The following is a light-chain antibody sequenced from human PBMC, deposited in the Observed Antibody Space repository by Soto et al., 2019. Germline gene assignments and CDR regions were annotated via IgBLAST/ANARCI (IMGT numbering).Light chain of an antibody. J-gene: IGKJ1*01. CDR2: KVS. CDR1: QSLARGDGSTY. CDR3: MQATQLRT. V-gene: IGKV2-24*01. Sequence: EIVLTQTPLSSPVTLGQPASISCRSSQSLARGDGSTYLNWLQQRPGQPPRLLIYKVSNRYSGVPDRLSGSGAGTDFALTISRVEAEDVGVYYCMQATQLRTIGQGTRVEIK.